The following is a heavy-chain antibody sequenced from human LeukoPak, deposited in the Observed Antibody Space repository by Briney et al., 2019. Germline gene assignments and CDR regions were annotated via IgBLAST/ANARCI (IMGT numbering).Heavy chain of an antibody. V-gene: IGHV3-11*01. CDR1: GFTFSDYY. D-gene: IGHD3-22*01. CDR3: AGMDSSGYSDAFDI. J-gene: IGHJ3*02. CDR2: ISSSGSTI. Sequence: PGGSLRLSCAASGFTFSDYYMSWIRQAPGKGLEWVSYISSSGSTIYYADSVKGRFTISRDNAKNSLYLQMNSLRAEDTAVYYCAGMDSSGYSDAFDIWGQGTMVTVSS.